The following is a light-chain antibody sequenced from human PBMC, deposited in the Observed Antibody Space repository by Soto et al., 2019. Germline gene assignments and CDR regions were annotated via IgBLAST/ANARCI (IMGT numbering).Light chain of an antibody. CDR1: QSISSY. CDR2: AAS. J-gene: IGKJ4*01. V-gene: IGKV1-39*01. CDR3: QQTYSIFLS. Sequence: DIQLTQSPSSLSASVGDSVTISCRASQSISSYLNWYQQKPGKAPKVLISAASNLQSGVPSRFSGSGSGTDFTLTISSLELEDFATYYCQQTYSIFLSFGGGTKVEVK.